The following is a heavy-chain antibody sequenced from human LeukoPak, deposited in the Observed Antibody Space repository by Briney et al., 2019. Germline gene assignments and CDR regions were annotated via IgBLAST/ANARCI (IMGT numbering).Heavy chain of an antibody. CDR2: ISAYNGNT. D-gene: IGHD3-22*01. V-gene: IGHV1-18*01. CDR3: ARDGAYYDSSGYPIGLDY. J-gene: IGHJ4*02. Sequence: ASVKVSCKASGYTFTSYGISWVRQAPGQGLEWMGWISAYNGNTNYAQKLQGRVTMTTDTSTSTAYMELRSLRSDDTAVYYCARDGAYYDSSGYPIGLDYWGQGTLVTVSS. CDR1: GYTFTSYG.